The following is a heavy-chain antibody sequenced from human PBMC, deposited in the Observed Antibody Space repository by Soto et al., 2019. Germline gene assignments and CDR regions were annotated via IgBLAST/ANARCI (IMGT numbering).Heavy chain of an antibody. J-gene: IGHJ4*02. CDR2: IWYDGSNK. Sequence: QVQLVESGGGVVQPGRSLRLSCAASGFTFSSYGMHWVRQAPGKGLEWVAVIWYDGSNKYYADSVKGLFTISRDNSKNTLYLLMNSLRAEDTAVYYCARDGITPLTGYSSGCYLGYWGQGTLVTVSS. V-gene: IGHV3-33*01. CDR1: GFTFSSYG. CDR3: ARDGITPLTGYSSGCYLGY. D-gene: IGHD6-19*01.